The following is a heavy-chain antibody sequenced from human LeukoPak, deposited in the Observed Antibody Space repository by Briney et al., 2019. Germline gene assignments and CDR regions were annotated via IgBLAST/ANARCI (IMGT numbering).Heavy chain of an antibody. Sequence: ASVKVSCKASGYTFTSYDINWVRQATGQGLEWMGWMNPNSGNTGYAQKFQGRVTMTRNTSISTAYMELSSLRSEDTAVYYCARAPSITGTTLPGYWGQGTLVTVSS. CDR3: ARAPSITGTTLPGY. CDR1: GYTFTSYD. V-gene: IGHV1-8*01. CDR2: MNPNSGNT. J-gene: IGHJ4*02. D-gene: IGHD1-7*01.